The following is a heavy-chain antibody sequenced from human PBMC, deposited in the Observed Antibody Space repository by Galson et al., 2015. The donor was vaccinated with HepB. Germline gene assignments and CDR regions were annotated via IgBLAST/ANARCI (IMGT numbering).Heavy chain of an antibody. CDR2: INAGNGNT. CDR1: GYTFTTYT. D-gene: IGHD6-19*01. Sequence: SVKVSCKASGYTFTTYTIHWLRQAPGQRLEWMGWINAGNGNTKYSQKFQGRVTITRDTSATTAYMELSSPRYEDKAVYYCARDAAMYSSGWGHMDIWGKGTTVTVS. V-gene: IGHV1-3*01. J-gene: IGHJ6*03. CDR3: ARDAAMYSSGWGHMDI.